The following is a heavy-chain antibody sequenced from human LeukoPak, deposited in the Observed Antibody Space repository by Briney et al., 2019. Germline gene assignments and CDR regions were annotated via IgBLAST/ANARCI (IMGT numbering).Heavy chain of an antibody. CDR1: GGTFSSYA. CDR3: ARDLPYCSGGSCYRSPYGMDV. V-gene: IGHV1-69*04. Sequence: AASVKVSCKASGGTFSSYAISWVRQAPGQGLEWMGRIIPILGIANYAQKFQGRVTITADESTSTAYMELSSLRSEDTAVYYCARDLPYCSGGSCYRSPYGMDVWGQGTTVTVSS. J-gene: IGHJ6*02. CDR2: IIPILGIA. D-gene: IGHD2-15*01.